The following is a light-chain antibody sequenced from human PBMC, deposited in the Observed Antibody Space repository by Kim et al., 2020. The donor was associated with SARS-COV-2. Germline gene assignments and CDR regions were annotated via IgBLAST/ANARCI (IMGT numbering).Light chain of an antibody. CDR2: GAS. CDR3: QQYDNWPPLT. V-gene: IGKV3-15*01. Sequence: SSGEGATLSCRASQSVGNNLAWYQQKTGQAPSLLIYGASTRATGIPARFSGSGSGTEFTLTISSLQSEDFAVYDCQQYDNWPPLTFGGGTKVDIK. J-gene: IGKJ4*01. CDR1: QSVGNN.